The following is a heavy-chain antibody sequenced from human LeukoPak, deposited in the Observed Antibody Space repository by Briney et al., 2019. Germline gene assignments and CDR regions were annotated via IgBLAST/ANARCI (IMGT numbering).Heavy chain of an antibody. J-gene: IGHJ4*02. D-gene: IGHD1-7*01. V-gene: IGHV3-48*04. CDR3: ARMNYISSGWGAPFDY. CDR1: GFTFSGYS. Sequence: GGSLRLSCTASGFTFSGYSMNWVRQAPGKGLEWISYIRSSGSTIYYADSMKGRFTISRDNAKNSLYLQMNSLRAEDTAVYYCARMNYISSGWGAPFDYWGQGTLVTVSS. CDR2: IRSSGSTI.